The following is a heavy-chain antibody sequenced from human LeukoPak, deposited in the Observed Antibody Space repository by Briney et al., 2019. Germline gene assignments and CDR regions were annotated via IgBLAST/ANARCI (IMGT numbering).Heavy chain of an antibody. V-gene: IGHV3-11*05. CDR2: ISNGGDST. D-gene: IGHD2-21*02. J-gene: IGHJ6*02. CDR1: GFRFSDYY. Sequence: TGGSLRLSCEAPGFRFSDYYMTWIRQTPGRGLEWVSYISNGGDSTSYADSLEGRLTISRDNAKNSLYLRMNSLRAEDTAMYYCVRATEGGAMDVWGQGTTVTVSS. CDR3: VRATEGGAMDV.